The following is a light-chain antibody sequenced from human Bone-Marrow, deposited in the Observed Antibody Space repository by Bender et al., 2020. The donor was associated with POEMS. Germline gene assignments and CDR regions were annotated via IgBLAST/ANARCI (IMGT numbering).Light chain of an antibody. CDR1: SSNTGSGYD. V-gene: IGLV1-40*01. CDR3: SSFTTTNPL. Sequence: QSVLTQPPSVSGAPGQRVTISCTGSSSNTGSGYDINWYQHLPGTAPKLLIYGYNNRPSGVPDRFSGSKSGTSASLAITGLQAEDEADYYCSSFTTTNPLFGGGTKLTVL. J-gene: IGLJ2*01. CDR2: GYN.